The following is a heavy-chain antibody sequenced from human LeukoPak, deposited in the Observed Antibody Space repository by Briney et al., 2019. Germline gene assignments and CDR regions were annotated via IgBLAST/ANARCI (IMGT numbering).Heavy chain of an antibody. CDR1: GFTVSSNY. CDR3: ARPYYVWGPGAFDI. CDR2: IYSGGST. Sequence: PGGSLRLSCAASGFTVSSNYMSWVRQAPGKGLEWVSVIYSGGSTYYADSVKGRFTISRDNSKNTLYLQMNSLRAEDTAVYYCARPYYVWGPGAFDIWGQGTMVTVSS. D-gene: IGHD3-16*01. V-gene: IGHV3-53*01. J-gene: IGHJ3*02.